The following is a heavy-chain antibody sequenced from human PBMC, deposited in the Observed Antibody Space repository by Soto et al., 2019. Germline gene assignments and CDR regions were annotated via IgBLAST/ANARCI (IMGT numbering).Heavy chain of an antibody. Sequence: QVQLQESGPGLVKPSETLSLTCTVSGGSISSYYWSWIRQPPGKGLEWIGYVSYSGSTNYNPSLKSRVTMSVDPSKNQFSLKLTSVTAADTAVYYCARGTTWCDWFDPWGQGTLVTVSS. CDR3: ARGTTWCDWFDP. CDR1: GGSISSYY. D-gene: IGHD2-8*01. V-gene: IGHV4-59*01. J-gene: IGHJ5*02. CDR2: VSYSGST.